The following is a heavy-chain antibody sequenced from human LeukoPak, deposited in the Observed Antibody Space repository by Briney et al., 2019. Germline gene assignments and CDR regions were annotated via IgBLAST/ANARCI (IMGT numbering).Heavy chain of an antibody. J-gene: IGHJ5*02. D-gene: IGHD6-6*01. CDR3: ARGSLFSRAARSFFS. CDR2: IKQDGSEK. CDR1: RFTFSNYW. Sequence: QSGGSLRLSCAASRFTFSNYWMSWVRQAPGKGLEWVANIKQDGSEKYYVDSVKGRFTISRDNAKNSMYLQMNSLRAEDTAVYYCARGSLFSRAARSFFSWGRGTLVTVSS. V-gene: IGHV3-7*01.